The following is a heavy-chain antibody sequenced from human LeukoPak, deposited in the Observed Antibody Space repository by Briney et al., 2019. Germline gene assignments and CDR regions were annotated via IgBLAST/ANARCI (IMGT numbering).Heavy chain of an antibody. CDR2: IYYSGST. Sequence: SETLSLTCTASGGSISSSSYYWGWIRQPPGKGLEWIGSIYYSGSTYYNPSLKSRVTISVDTSKNQFSLKLSSVTAADTAVYYCARRYTTVTTRGYSWFDPWGQGTLVTVSS. V-gene: IGHV4-39*01. J-gene: IGHJ5*02. D-gene: IGHD4-17*01. CDR3: ARRYTTVTTRGYSWFDP. CDR1: GGSISSSSYY.